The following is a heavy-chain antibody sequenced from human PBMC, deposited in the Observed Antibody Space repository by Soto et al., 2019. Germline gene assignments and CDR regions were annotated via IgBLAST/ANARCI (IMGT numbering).Heavy chain of an antibody. Sequence: EVQLVESGGGLVQPGGSLRLSCAASGFTLSNYWMHWVRQGPGKGLVWVARINSDGSSMTYADSVKGRFAISRDNATNTVYLQMNRLSADDTAMYFCARGLLAISRVTMTPWGQGTLVSVS. J-gene: IGHJ5*02. D-gene: IGHD3-22*01. CDR2: INSDGSSM. CDR1: GFTLSNYW. CDR3: ARGLLAISRVTMTP. V-gene: IGHV3-74*01.